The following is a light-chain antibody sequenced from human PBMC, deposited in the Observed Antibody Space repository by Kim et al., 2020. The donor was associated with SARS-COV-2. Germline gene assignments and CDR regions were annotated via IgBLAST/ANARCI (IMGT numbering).Light chain of an antibody. CDR3: QQYNSYRT. CDR1: QSISSW. Sequence: LSASVGDIVTITCRASQSISSWWAWYQQKPGKAPKLLIYKASSLESGVPSRFSGSGSGTEFTLTISSLQPDDFATYYCQQYNSYRTFGQGTKVDI. J-gene: IGKJ1*01. CDR2: KAS. V-gene: IGKV1-5*03.